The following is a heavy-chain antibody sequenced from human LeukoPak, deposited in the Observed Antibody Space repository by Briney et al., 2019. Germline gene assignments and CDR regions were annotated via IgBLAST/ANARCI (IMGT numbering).Heavy chain of an antibody. V-gene: IGHV1-46*01. J-gene: IGHJ4*01. CDR1: GYPVTNSY. D-gene: IGHD2-2*01. CDR3: AGAGGYCSSSTGYLAYYFDY. CDR2: INPDTGST. Sequence: EGSVKVSRKTSGYPVTNSYMHWVRQAPGQGLEWLGLINPDTGSTNYAQKFQGRVTMTRDMSTSTIYMRLSSLRSEDTAVYYCAGAGGYCSSSTGYLAYYFDYWGHGTLFTVSS.